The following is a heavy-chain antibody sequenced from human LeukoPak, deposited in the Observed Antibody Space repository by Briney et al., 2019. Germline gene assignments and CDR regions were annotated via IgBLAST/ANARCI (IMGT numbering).Heavy chain of an antibody. V-gene: IGHV3-30*02. D-gene: IGHD5-24*01. J-gene: IGHJ4*02. CDR3: AREGTATTTYDY. CDR2: IRYDGSNK. CDR1: GFTFSSYG. Sequence: PGGSLRLSCAASGFTFSSYGMHWVRQAPGKGLEWVAFIRYDGSNKYYADSVKGRFTISRDNSKNTLYLQMNSLRAEDTAVYYCAREGTATTTYDYWGQGTLVTVSS.